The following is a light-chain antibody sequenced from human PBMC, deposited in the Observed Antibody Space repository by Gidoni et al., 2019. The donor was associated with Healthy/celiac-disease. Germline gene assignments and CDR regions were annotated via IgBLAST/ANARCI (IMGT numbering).Light chain of an antibody. V-gene: IGLV3-1*01. CDR2: QDN. Sequence: YELPQPPSVSVSPGKTATITCSGDKLGDKSASWYQQKPGQSPVLVIYQDNKRPSVTPERYSGSHSGNTATLTISGTQAMAEADYYCQAWDSSAADVVFGGGTKLTVL. CDR1: KLGDKS. CDR3: QAWDSSAADVV. J-gene: IGLJ2*01.